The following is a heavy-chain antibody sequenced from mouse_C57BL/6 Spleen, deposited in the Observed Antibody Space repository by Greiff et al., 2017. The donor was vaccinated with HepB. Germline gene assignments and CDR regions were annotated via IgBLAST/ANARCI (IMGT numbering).Heavy chain of an antibody. CDR3: TTRRGNY. V-gene: IGHV14-4*01. J-gene: IGHJ2*01. CDR1: GFNIKDDY. CDR2: IDPENGDT. Sequence: EVQLQQSGAELVRPGASVKLSCTASGFNIKDDYMHWVKQRPEQGLEWIGWIDPENGDTEYASKFQGKATITADKSSNTAYLQLSSLTSEDTAVYYCTTRRGNYWGQGTTLRVSS.